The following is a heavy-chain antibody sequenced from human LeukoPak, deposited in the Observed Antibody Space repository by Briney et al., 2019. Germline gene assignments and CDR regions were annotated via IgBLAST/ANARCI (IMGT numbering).Heavy chain of an antibody. J-gene: IGHJ6*02. D-gene: IGHD6-19*01. CDR2: INGDNGNT. CDR1: GYTFTTYA. Sequence: ASVKVSCKASGYTFTTYAMHWVRQAPGRRLEWMGWINGDNGNTKFSQSFRGRVTITRDTSAGTAYMELSSLRSEDTAVYYCARGPFGSGFYGLDVWGQGTTVTVSS. CDR3: ARGPFGSGFYGLDV. V-gene: IGHV1-3*01.